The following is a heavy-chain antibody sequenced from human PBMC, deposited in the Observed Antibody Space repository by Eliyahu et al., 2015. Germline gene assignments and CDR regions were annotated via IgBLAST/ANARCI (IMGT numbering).Heavy chain of an antibody. CDR2: IRYDGSNK. CDR1: GFXFXXYG. D-gene: IGHD3-22*01. CDR3: AKDFHYYDSSGYLYYFDY. J-gene: IGHJ4*02. V-gene: IGHV3-30*02. Sequence: QVQLVESGGGVVQPGGSLRLSCAASGFXFXXYGXPWVRQAPGKGLEWVAFIRYDGSNKYYADSVKGRFTISRDNSKNTLYLQMNSLRAEDTAVYYCAKDFHYYDSSGYLYYFDYWGQGTLVTVSS.